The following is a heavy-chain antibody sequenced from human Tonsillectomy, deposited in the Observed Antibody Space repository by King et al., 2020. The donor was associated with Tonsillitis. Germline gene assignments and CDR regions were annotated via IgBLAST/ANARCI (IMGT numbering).Heavy chain of an antibody. D-gene: IGHD3-22*01. CDR1: GGSISTGGSISSGPYY. Sequence: VQLQESGPGLVKPSQTLSLTCTVSGGSISTGGSISSGPYYWSWIRQPAGKGLGWIGRIYTSGSTNYNPSLKSRVTISVDTSKNQFSLKLSSVTAADTAVYYCARGDNYYDSSGYSSWYFDLWGRGTLVTVSS. J-gene: IGHJ2*01. V-gene: IGHV4-61*02. CDR3: ARGDNYYDSSGYSSWYFDL. CDR2: IYTSGST.